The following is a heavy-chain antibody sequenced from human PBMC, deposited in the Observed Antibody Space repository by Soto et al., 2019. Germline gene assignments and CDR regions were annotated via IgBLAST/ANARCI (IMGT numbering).Heavy chain of an antibody. V-gene: IGHV1-69*01. CDR1: GGTFSSYA. CDR3: ARGQCDHVSNYYYAVDV. CDR2: LIPMFNRP. J-gene: IGHJ6*02. D-gene: IGHD6-19*01. Sequence: QVQLVQSGAEVKKPGSSVKVSCKASGGTFSSYAISWVRQAPGQGVEWMGGLIPMFNRPHSARKFQGRVTISADEPTSTADMDLSSLGSEETAVYYWARGQCDHVSNYYYAVDVWGQGTTVTVSS.